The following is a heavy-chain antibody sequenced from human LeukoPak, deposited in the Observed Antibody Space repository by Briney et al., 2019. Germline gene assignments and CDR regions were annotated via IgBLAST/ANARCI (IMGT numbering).Heavy chain of an antibody. CDR1: GGSFSGYY. CDR2: INHSGST. D-gene: IGHD3-3*01. Sequence: PSETLSLTCAVYGGSFSGYYWSWIRQPPGKGLEWIGEINHSGSTNYNPSLKSRVTISVDTSKNQFSLKLSSVTAADTAVYYCASCPILEYYYYMDVWGKGTTVTVSS. V-gene: IGHV4-34*01. J-gene: IGHJ6*03. CDR3: ASCPILEYYYYMDV.